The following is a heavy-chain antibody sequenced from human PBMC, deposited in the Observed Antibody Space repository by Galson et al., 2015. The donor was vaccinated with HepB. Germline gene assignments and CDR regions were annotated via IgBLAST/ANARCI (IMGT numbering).Heavy chain of an antibody. CDR2: ISAYNGNT. CDR1: GYTFTNYG. CDR3: ARVYCSSNNCRDAFDL. Sequence: SVKVSCKASGYTFTNYGINWVRQAPGQGLEWMGWISAYNGNTNYAQKLQGRATMTTDTSTNTAYMELRSLRSDDTAVYYCARVYCSSNNCRDAFDLWGQGTMVTVSS. D-gene: IGHD2-2*01. J-gene: IGHJ3*01. V-gene: IGHV1-18*01.